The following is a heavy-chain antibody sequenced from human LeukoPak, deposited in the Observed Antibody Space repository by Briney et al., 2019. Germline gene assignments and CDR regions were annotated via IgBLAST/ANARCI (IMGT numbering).Heavy chain of an antibody. D-gene: IGHD5-18*01. J-gene: IGHJ6*02. V-gene: IGHV3-23*01. CDR2: ISGSGGST. Sequence: GSLRLSCAASGFTFSSYAMSWVRQAPGKGLEWVSAISGSGGSTYYADSVKGRFTISRDNSKNTLYLQMNSLRAEDTAVYYCAKVLTAMVINYYYGMDVWGQGTTVTVSS. CDR1: GFTFSSYA. CDR3: AKVLTAMVINYYYGMDV.